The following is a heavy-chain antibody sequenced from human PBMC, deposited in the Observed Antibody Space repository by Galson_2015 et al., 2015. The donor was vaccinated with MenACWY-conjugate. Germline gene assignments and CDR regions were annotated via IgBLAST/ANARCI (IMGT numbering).Heavy chain of an antibody. D-gene: IGHD1-26*01. Sequence: LSLTCIVSGGSISSYYWSWIRQPPGKGLEWIGYIYYSGSTNYNPSLKSRVTISVDTSKNQFSLKLSSVTAADTAVYYCARGGTFYYFDYWGQGTLVTVSS. V-gene: IGHV4-59*01. CDR1: GGSISSYY. J-gene: IGHJ4*02. CDR2: IYYSGST. CDR3: ARGGTFYYFDY.